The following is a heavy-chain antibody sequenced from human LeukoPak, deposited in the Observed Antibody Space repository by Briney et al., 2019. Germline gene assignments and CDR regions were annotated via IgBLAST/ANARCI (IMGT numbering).Heavy chain of an antibody. J-gene: IGHJ4*02. CDR2: ISGDSRYI. V-gene: IGHV3-21*01. Sequence: GGSLRLSCAASGFTFSSYSMNWVRQAPGKGLEWVSAISGDSRYIYYADSVRGRFTISRDNAENSLYLQMNSLRAEDTAVYYCARLYGSGSYLVDYWGQGTLVTVSS. D-gene: IGHD3-10*01. CDR3: ARLYGSGSYLVDY. CDR1: GFTFSSYS.